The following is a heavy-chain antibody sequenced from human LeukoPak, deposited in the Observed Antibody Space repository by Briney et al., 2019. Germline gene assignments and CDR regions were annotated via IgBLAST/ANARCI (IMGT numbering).Heavy chain of an antibody. Sequence: GGSLRLSCAASGFTFSNYWMTWVRQAPGKGLEWVAKINRDGSEKEYVDSVKGRFSISRDNAKNSLYLQMSSLRAEDTAVYSCARGRGWFDAWGQGTLVTVSS. D-gene: IGHD5-24*01. CDR1: GFTFSNYW. V-gene: IGHV3-7*01. CDR3: ARGRGWFDA. CDR2: INRDGSEK. J-gene: IGHJ5*02.